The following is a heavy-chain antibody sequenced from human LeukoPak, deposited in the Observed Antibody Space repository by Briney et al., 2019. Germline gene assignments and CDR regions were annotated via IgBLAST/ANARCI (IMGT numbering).Heavy chain of an antibody. CDR2: IYYSGST. D-gene: IGHD3-22*01. Sequence: PSETLSLTCTVSGGFTSGDYWSWIRQPPGKGLEWIGYIYYSGSTNYNPSLKSRVTISVDTSKNQFSLKLSSVTAADTAVYYCAREGVHYYDSNVDAFDIWGQGTMVTVSS. V-gene: IGHV4-59*12. J-gene: IGHJ3*02. CDR3: AREGVHYYDSNVDAFDI. CDR1: GGFTSGDY.